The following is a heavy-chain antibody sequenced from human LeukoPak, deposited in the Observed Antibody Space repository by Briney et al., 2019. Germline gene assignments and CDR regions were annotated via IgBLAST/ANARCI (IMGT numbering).Heavy chain of an antibody. CDR2: IRGKAYGGTT. Sequence: GGSLRPSCAASGFTFSSYWMSWVRQAPGKGLEWVGFIRGKAYGGTTEYAASVKGRFTISRDDSKSIAYLQMNSLKTEDTAVYYCTRVPTTVTTGYYFDYWGQGTLVTVSS. J-gene: IGHJ4*02. D-gene: IGHD4-17*01. CDR3: TRVPTTVTTGYYFDY. CDR1: GFTFSSYW. V-gene: IGHV3-49*04.